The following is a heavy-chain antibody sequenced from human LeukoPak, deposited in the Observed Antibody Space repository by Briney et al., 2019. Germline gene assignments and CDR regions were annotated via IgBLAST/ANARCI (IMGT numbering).Heavy chain of an antibody. J-gene: IGHJ4*02. CDR2: IYYSGST. CDR1: GGSISSGGYY. CDR3: ARTKMRPPSDFDY. V-gene: IGHV4-39*01. Sequence: SQTLSLTCTVSGGSISSGGYYWSWIRQRPGKGLEWIGSIYYSGSTYYNPSLKSRVTISVDTSKNQFSLKLSSVTAADTAVYYCARTKMRPPSDFDYWGQGTLVTVSS. D-gene: IGHD2-8*01.